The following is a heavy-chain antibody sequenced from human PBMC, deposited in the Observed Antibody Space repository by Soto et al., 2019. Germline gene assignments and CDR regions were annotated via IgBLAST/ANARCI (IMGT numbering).Heavy chain of an antibody. Sequence: QITLKESGPTLVKPTQTLTLTCTFSGFSLNSSGVGVGWIRQPPGKALEWLALIYWNDEMHYSPSLKSRLTLTEDASKQQVVLTVTNMDPVETATYYCAHRRFAKYSSLAADFYYWGQGILVTVSS. CDR1: GFSLNSSGVG. CDR3: AHRRFAKYSSLAADFYY. CDR2: IYWNDEM. V-gene: IGHV2-5*01. J-gene: IGHJ4*02. D-gene: IGHD6-6*01.